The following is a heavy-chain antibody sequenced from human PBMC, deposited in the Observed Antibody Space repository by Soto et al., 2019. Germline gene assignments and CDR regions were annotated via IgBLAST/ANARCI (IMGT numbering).Heavy chain of an antibody. CDR2: IAPGHSGT. Sequence: PGESLKISCKGSGYTFTNYWIDWLRQMPGKGLEWMGIIAPGHSGTRYSPSFQAQVTISADKSISTAYLQWSSLKASDTAMYYCARRTRSGSGWIEYWGQGTMVTVSS. CDR1: GYTFTNYW. J-gene: IGHJ4*02. CDR3: ARRTRSGSGWIEY. D-gene: IGHD6-19*01. V-gene: IGHV5-51*01.